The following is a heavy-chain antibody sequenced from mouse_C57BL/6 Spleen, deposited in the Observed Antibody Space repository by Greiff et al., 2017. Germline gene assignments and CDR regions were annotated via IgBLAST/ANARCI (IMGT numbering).Heavy chain of an antibody. CDR3: ARYYGYDEGAMDY. J-gene: IGHJ4*01. D-gene: IGHD2-2*01. CDR1: GYTFTSYW. Sequence: VQLQQPGAELVRPGSSVKLSCKASGYTFTSYWMHWVKQRPIQGLEWIGNIDPSDSETHYNQKFKDKATLTVDKSSSTAYMQLSSLTSEDSAVYYCARYYGYDEGAMDYWGQGTSVTVSS. V-gene: IGHV1-52*01. CDR2: IDPSDSET.